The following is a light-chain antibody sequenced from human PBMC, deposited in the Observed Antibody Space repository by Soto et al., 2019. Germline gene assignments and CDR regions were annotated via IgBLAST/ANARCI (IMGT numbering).Light chain of an antibody. Sequence: IGLTQSPAAVSLSPGERATLSCRASQTVSSYLAWYQQKPGQAPRLLIYDASNRATGIPARFSGSGSGTDFTLSISSLEPEDFAVYYCQQRSNWPPTFGQGTRLENK. CDR2: DAS. CDR1: QTVSSY. J-gene: IGKJ5*01. V-gene: IGKV3-11*01. CDR3: QQRSNWPPT.